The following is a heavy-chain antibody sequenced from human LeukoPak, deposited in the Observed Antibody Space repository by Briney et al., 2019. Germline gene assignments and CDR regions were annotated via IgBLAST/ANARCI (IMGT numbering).Heavy chain of an antibody. V-gene: IGHV4-30-4*01. CDR3: ARDEVVGEAFDI. J-gene: IGHJ3*02. D-gene: IGHD2-15*01. CDR2: IYYSGST. CDR1: GGSISSGDYY. Sequence: NPSETLSLTCTVSGGSISSGDYYWSRIRQPPGKGLEWIGYIYYSGSTYYNPSLKSRVTISVDTSKNQFSLKLSSVTAADTAVYYCARDEVVGEAFDIWGQGTMVTVSS.